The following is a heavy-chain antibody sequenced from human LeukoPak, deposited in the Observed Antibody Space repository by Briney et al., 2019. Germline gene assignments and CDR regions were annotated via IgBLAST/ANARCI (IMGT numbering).Heavy chain of an antibody. CDR1: GFTFSSYW. Sequence: GSLRLSCAASGFTFSSYWMSWVRQAPGKGLEWVANIRQDGSEETYVDSVRGRFTISRDNAKNSLYLQMNTLRAEDTAMYYCARDRSISGVVTLDYWGQGALVTVSS. CDR3: ARDRSISGVVTLDY. CDR2: IRQDGSEE. D-gene: IGHD3-3*01. J-gene: IGHJ4*02. V-gene: IGHV3-7*01.